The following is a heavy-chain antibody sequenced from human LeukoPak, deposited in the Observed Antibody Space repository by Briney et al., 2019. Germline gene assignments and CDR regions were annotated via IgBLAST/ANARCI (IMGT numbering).Heavy chain of an antibody. D-gene: IGHD6-13*01. CDR2: INHSGST. CDR3: ARGRVVIAAAGTQYFQH. CDR1: GGSFSGYY. V-gene: IGHV4-34*01. Sequence: SETLSLTCAVYGGSFSGYYWSWIRQPPGKGLEWIGEINHSGSTNYNPSLKSRVTISEDTSKNRFSLKLSSVTAADTAVYYCARGRVVIAAAGTQYFQHWGQGTLVTVSS. J-gene: IGHJ1*01.